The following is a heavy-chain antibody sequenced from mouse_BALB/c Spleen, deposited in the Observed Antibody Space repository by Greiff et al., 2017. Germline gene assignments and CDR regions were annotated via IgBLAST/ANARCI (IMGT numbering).Heavy chain of an antibody. D-gene: IGHD2-10*02. V-gene: IGHV1-31*01. CDR2: INPYNGAT. Sequence: VQLQQSGPELVKPGASVKISCKASGYSFTGYYMHWVKQSHVKSLEWIGRINPYNGATSYNQNFKDKASLTVDKSSSTAYMELHSLTSEDSAVYYCARGYGNYFDYWGQGTTLTVSS. CDR1: GYSFTGYY. CDR3: ARGYGNYFDY. J-gene: IGHJ2*01.